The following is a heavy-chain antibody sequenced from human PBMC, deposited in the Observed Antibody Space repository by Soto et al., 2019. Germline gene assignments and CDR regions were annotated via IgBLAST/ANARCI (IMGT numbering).Heavy chain of an antibody. CDR3: ARAPPDCISTSCPYWYFDL. CDR2: IYYSGST. J-gene: IGHJ2*01. D-gene: IGHD2-2*01. Sequence: QVQLQESGPGLVKPSQTLSLTCTVSGGSFSSGGYYWSWIRQHPGKGLEWIGYIYYSGSTYYNPSLKSRVIISVDTSKNQFSLKLSSVTAADTAVYYCARAPPDCISTSCPYWYFDLWGRGTLVTVSS. V-gene: IGHV4-31*03. CDR1: GGSFSSGGYY.